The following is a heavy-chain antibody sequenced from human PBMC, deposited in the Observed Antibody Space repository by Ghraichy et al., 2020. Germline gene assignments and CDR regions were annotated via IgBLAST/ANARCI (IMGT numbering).Heavy chain of an antibody. V-gene: IGHV6-1*01. CDR1: GDSVSSNSAA. Sequence: SQTLSLTCAISGDSVSSNSAAWNWIRQSPSRGREWLGRTYYRSKWYNDYAVSVKSRISINPDTSKNQFSLQLNSVTPEDTAVYYCARDHNSPQTTVVTPGSYYYGMDVWGQGTTVTVSS. D-gene: IGHD4-23*01. J-gene: IGHJ6*02. CDR2: TYYRSKWYN. CDR3: ARDHNSPQTTVVTPGSYYYGMDV.